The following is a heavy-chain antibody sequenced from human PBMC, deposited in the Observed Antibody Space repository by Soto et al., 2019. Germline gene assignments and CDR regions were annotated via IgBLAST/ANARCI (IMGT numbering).Heavy chain of an antibody. J-gene: IGHJ5*02. CDR2: ISSSSSYI. CDR3: ARGNSIGYNWNELGSAWFDP. D-gene: IGHD1-20*01. Sequence: GGSLRLSCAASGFTFSSYSMNWVRQAPGKGLEWVSSISSSSSYIYYADSVKGRFTISRDNAKNSLYLQMNSLRADDTAVYYCARGNSIGYNWNELGSAWFDPWGQGTLVTVSS. CDR1: GFTFSSYS. V-gene: IGHV3-21*04.